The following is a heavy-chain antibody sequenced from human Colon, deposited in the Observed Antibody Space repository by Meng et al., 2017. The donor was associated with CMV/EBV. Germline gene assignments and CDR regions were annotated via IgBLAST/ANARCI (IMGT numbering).Heavy chain of an antibody. V-gene: IGHV3-30*03. D-gene: IGHD2-15*01. CDR1: GGSFSGYY. CDR2: IAFDGRTK. J-gene: IGHJ6*02. CDR3: ARAGDIVEVSDPLRDNYYYYGMDL. Sequence: GGSLRLSCAVYGGSFSGYYWSWIRQPPGKGLEWVALIAFDGRTKYNTDSVKGRFTISRDSSKNTVYLHMSSLRGDDTAVYYCARAGDIVEVSDPLRDNYYYYGMDLWGQGTTVTVSS.